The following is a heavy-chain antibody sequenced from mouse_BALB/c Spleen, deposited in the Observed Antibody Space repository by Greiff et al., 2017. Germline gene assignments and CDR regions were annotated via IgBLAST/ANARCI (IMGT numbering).Heavy chain of an antibody. CDR1: GFSLTSYG. Sequence: QVQLQQSGPGLVAPSQSLSVTCTVSGFSLTSYGVHWVRQPPGKGLEWLGVIWAGGSTNYNSALMSRLSISKDNSKSQVFLKMNSLQTDDTAMYYCARVTIYYDYEYYAMDYWGQGTSVTVSS. D-gene: IGHD2-4*01. J-gene: IGHJ4*01. CDR2: IWAGGST. CDR3: ARVTIYYDYEYYAMDY. V-gene: IGHV2-9*02.